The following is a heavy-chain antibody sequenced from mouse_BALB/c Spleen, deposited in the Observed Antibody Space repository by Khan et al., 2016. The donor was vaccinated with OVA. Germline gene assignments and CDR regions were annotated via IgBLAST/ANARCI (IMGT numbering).Heavy chain of an antibody. D-gene: IGHD1-1*01. V-gene: IGHV3-2*02. CDR3: ARSVTMATVVATDFDY. J-gene: IGHJ2*01. CDR1: GYSITSDSA. Sequence: EVQLQESGPGLVRPSQSLSLTCTVTGYSITSDSAWNWIRQFPENKLEWMGYISYRGRSRYNPSLKSRISITRDTSKNQFFLQLNSVTTEATATFHRARSVTMATVVATDFDYWGEGTTLTVSS. CDR2: ISYRGRS.